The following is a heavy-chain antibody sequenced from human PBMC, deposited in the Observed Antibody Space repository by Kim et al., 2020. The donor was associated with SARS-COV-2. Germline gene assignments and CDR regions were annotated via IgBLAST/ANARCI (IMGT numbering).Heavy chain of an antibody. CDR1: GFTFSSYE. Sequence: GGSLRLSCAASGFTFSSYEMNWVRQAPGKGLEWVSYIRSRGSTTYYADSVKGRFTISRDNSKNSLYLQMNSRRAEDTAIYYCARDTYSSSYNSYGLVVWGPGTTVTVSS. J-gene: IGHJ6*02. CDR2: IRSRGSTT. D-gene: IGHD6-13*01. CDR3: ARDTYSSSYNSYGLVV. V-gene: IGHV3-48*03.